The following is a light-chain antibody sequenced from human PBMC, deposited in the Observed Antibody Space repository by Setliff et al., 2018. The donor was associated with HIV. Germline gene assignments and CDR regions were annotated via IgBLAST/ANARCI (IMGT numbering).Light chain of an antibody. CDR1: SSDVGGYNY. J-gene: IGLJ1*01. Sequence: QSVLTQPASVSGSPGQSITISCTGTSSDVGGYNYVSWYQQHPGKVPKLMIYDVSKRPSGVSNRFSGSKSGNTASLTISGLQAEDEADYYCSSYTSSFYVFGTGTKVTVL. V-gene: IGLV2-14*01. CDR3: SSYTSSFYV. CDR2: DVS.